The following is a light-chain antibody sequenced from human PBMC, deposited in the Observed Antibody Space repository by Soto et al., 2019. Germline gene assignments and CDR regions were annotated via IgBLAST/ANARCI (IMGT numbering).Light chain of an antibody. CDR2: GAS. Sequence: EIVLTQSPGTLSLSPGERATLSCRASESLSSAYLAWYQQKPGQAPRLLLYGASTRATGIPDRFSGSGSGTEFTLPISRLEPEDLAVYYCQQYGSSPPKTFGQGTKVEIK. J-gene: IGKJ1*01. CDR3: QQYGSSPPKT. CDR1: ESLSSAY. V-gene: IGKV3-20*01.